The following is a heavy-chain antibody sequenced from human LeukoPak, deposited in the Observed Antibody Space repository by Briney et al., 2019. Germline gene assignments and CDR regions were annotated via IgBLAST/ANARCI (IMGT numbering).Heavy chain of an antibody. CDR2: INPNSGGT. Sequence: ASVKVSCKASGYTFTDYYMHWVRQAPGQGLEWMGRINPNSGGTNYAQKFQGRVTMTRDTSISTAYMELSRLRSDDTAVYYCASSTNCGGDCYDSGYYYYYYMDVWGKGTTVTVSS. CDR3: ASSTNCGGDCYDSGYYYYYYMDV. V-gene: IGHV1-2*06. J-gene: IGHJ6*03. D-gene: IGHD2-21*01. CDR1: GYTFTDYY.